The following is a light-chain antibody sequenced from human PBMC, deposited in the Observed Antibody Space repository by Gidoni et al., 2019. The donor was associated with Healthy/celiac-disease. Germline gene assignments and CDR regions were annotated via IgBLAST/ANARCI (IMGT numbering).Light chain of an antibody. V-gene: IGKV4-1*01. CDR3: QQYYSTPRT. Sequence: DIVMTQSPDSLAVSLGERATINCKSSQSVLYSSNNKNYLACYQPKPRKPPKLLIYWASTRESGVPDRFSGSGSGTDFTLTISSLQAEDVAVYYCQQYYSTPRTFGQGTKVEIK. CDR1: QSVLYSSNNKNY. J-gene: IGKJ1*01. CDR2: WAS.